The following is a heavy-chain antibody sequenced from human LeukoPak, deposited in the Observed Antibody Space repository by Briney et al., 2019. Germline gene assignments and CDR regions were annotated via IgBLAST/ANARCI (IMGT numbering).Heavy chain of an antibody. V-gene: IGHV4-34*01. CDR2: INHSGST. J-gene: IGHJ5*02. D-gene: IGHD2-2*01. Sequence: SETLSLTCAVYGGSFSGYYWSWIRQPPGKGLEWIGEINHSGSTNYNLSLKSRVTISVDTSKNQFSLKLSSVTAADTAVYYCARGPPLRGIVVVPAAISTRFDPWSQGTLVTVSS. CDR1: GGSFSGYY. CDR3: ARGPPLRGIVVVPAAISTRFDP.